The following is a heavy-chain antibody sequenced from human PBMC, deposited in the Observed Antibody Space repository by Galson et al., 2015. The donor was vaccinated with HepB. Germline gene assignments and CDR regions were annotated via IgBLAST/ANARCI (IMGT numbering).Heavy chain of an antibody. CDR3: AREVQLVGDFDY. Sequence: SLRLSCAVSGFTFRTHAMHWVRQAPGKGLEWVAGIAYDGDQKNYADSVRGRFTISRDNSKNTLCLQMNSLRPDDTAVYYCAREVQLVGDFDYWGQGTLVTVSS. D-gene: IGHD6-6*01. V-gene: IGHV3-30*04. J-gene: IGHJ4*02. CDR2: IAYDGDQK. CDR1: GFTFRTHA.